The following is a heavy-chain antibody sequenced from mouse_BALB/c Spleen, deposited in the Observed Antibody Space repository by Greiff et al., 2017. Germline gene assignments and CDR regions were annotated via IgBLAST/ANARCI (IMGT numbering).Heavy chain of an antibody. CDR3: ARDYGYDYAMDY. CDR1: GFTFSSYA. Sequence: EVQLVESGGGLVKPGGSLKLSCAASGFTFSSYAMSWVRQTPEKRLEWVASISSGGSTYYPARVMGRFTISRDKARNILCLPMSSLRSEDTAMYYCARDYGYDYAMDYWGQGTSVTVSS. D-gene: IGHD1-2*01. J-gene: IGHJ4*01. V-gene: IGHV5-6-5*01. CDR2: ISSGGST.